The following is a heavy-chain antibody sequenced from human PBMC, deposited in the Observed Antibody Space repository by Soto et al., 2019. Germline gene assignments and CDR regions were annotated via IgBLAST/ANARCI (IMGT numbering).Heavy chain of an antibody. D-gene: IGHD1-26*01. CDR3: ARGVTAGVDY. Sequence: SVKVSCKASGYSFTGLDINWVRQTTGQGLEWMGWMQPSSGRTGYAQKFQGRVTMTRDTSINTAYMELSSLTSDGTAFYYCARGVTAGVDYWGQGTLVTVSS. V-gene: IGHV1-8*01. CDR1: GYSFTGLD. CDR2: MQPSSGRT. J-gene: IGHJ4*02.